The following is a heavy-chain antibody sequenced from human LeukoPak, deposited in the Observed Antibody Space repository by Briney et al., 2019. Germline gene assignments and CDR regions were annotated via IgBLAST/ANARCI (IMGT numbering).Heavy chain of an antibody. CDR3: ARHCSNTSCPDYYYYYYMDV. V-gene: IGHV3-48*01. CDR2: ISSSSSTI. CDR1: GFTFSSYS. D-gene: IGHD2-2*01. J-gene: IGHJ6*03. Sequence: PGGSLRLSCAASGFTFSSYSMNWVRQAPGKGLEWVSYISSSSSTIYYADSVKGRFTISRDNAKNSLYLQMNSLRAEDTAVYYCARHCSNTSCPDYYYYYYMDVWGKGTTVTVSS.